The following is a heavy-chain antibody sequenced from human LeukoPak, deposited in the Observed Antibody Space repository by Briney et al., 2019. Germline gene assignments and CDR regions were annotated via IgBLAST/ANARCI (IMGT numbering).Heavy chain of an antibody. CDR2: FDPEDGET. D-gene: IGHD3-10*01. CDR3: ARSPQYGSGSYGYYYYYYMDV. V-gene: IGHV1-24*01. CDR1: GYTLTELS. Sequence: ASVKVSCKVSGYTLTELSMHWVRQAPGKGLEWMGGFDPEDGETIYAQKFQGRVTMTEDTSTDTAYMELSSLRSEDTAVYYCARSPQYGSGSYGYYYYYYMDVWGKGTTVTISS. J-gene: IGHJ6*03.